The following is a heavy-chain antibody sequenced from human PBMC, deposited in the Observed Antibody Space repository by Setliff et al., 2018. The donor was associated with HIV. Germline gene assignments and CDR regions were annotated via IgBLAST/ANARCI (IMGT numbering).Heavy chain of an antibody. CDR3: ARDTVLPLETIYYYYGSASIDP. CDR1: GYTFTSYG. J-gene: IGHJ5*02. V-gene: IGHV1-18*01. Sequence: GASVKVSCKASGYTFTSYGISWVRQAPGQGLEWMGWISAYNGNTNYAQKLQGRVTMTTDTSTSTAYMELRSLRSDDTAVYYCARDTVLPLETIYYYYGSASIDPWGQGTLVTVSS. CDR2: ISAYNGNT. D-gene: IGHD3-10*01.